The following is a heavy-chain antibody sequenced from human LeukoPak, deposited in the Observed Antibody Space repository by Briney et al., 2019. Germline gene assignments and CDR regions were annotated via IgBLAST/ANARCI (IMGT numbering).Heavy chain of an antibody. CDR2: ITSAGGYT. CDR3: ATSGGFVLPNAITGNWYMDV. Sequence: GRSLRLSCGASGFTLSDYSMNWVRQAPGEGLAWVASITSAGGYTYYADSVKGRFTISRDNAQNSLFLQMNSLRAEDTAVYFCATSGGFVLPNAITGNWYMDVWGRGTSVTVSS. CDR1: GFTLSDYS. V-gene: IGHV3-21*01. D-gene: IGHD2-2*01. J-gene: IGHJ6*03.